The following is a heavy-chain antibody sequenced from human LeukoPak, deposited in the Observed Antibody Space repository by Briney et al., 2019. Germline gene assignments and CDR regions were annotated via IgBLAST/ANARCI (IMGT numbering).Heavy chain of an antibody. V-gene: IGHV4-59*01. CDR1: GGSISSYY. CDR2: IYYSGST. Sequence: SETLSLTCTVSGGSISSYYWSWIRQPPGKGLEWIGYIYYSGSTNYNPSLKSRVTISVDTSKNQFSLKLSSVTAADTAVYYCARDGDYEGFDYWGQGTLVTVSS. J-gene: IGHJ4*02. CDR3: ARDGDYEGFDY. D-gene: IGHD4-17*01.